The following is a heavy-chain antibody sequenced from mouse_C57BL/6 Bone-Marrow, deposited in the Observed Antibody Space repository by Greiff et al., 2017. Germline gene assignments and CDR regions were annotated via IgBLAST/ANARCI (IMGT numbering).Heavy chain of an antibody. CDR2: IYPGDGDT. CDR1: GYAFSSSW. Sequence: QVQLQQSGPELVKPGASVKISCKASGYAFSSSWMNWVKQRPGKGLEWIGRIYPGDGDTNYNGKFKGKATLTAAKSSSTAYMQLSSLTSEDSAVYCCARGGYDAWFAYWGQGTLVTVSA. D-gene: IGHD2-2*01. CDR3: ARGGYDAWFAY. J-gene: IGHJ3*01. V-gene: IGHV1-82*01.